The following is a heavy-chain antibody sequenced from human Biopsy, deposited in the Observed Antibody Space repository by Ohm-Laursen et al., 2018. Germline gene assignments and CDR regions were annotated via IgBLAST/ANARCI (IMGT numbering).Heavy chain of an antibody. CDR3: ARESPLRLGVCGAIRCFKEVFGMDV. CDR2: INPVAEAT. V-gene: IGHV1-46*01. Sequence: SSVKVSCKASGYNFGNYYINWVRKVPGQGLEWLGVINPVAEATMYAQKFQDRITMTRDTSTNTVYMDLTSLTSEDTAVYYCARESPLRLGVCGAIRCFKEVFGMDVWGQGTTVSVSS. D-gene: IGHD2-21*01. J-gene: IGHJ6*02. CDR1: GYNFGNYY.